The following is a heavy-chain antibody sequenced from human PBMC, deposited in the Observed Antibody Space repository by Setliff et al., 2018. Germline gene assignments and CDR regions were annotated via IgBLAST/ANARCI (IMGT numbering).Heavy chain of an antibody. Sequence: ASVKVSCKASGYPLTAYYIHWVRQAPGQGLEWMGIINPSGGYANYAQKFQGRVTMTRDTSTSTVYMELSSLRSEDTAVYYCAREGVDARSSTDYRYYMDVWGKGTTVTVSS. D-gene: IGHD2-8*01. CDR1: GYPLTAYY. J-gene: IGHJ6*03. V-gene: IGHV1-46*01. CDR3: AREGVDARSSTDYRYYMDV. CDR2: INPSGGYA.